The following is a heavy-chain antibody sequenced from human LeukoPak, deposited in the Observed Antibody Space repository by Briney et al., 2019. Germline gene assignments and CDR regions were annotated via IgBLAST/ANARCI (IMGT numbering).Heavy chain of an antibody. CDR2: IRYDGSNK. D-gene: IGHD1-26*01. CDR3: ANGPYSGSYYFDY. V-gene: IGHV3-30*02. J-gene: IGHJ4*02. Sequence: PGGSLRLSCAASGFTFSSFGMHWVRQAPGKGLEWVAFIRYDGSNKYYADSVKGRFTISRDNSKNTLYLQMNSQRAEDTAVYYCANGPYSGSYYFDYWGQGTLVTVSS. CDR1: GFTFSSFG.